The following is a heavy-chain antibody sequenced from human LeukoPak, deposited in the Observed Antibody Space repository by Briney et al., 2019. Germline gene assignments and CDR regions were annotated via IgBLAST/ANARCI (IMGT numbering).Heavy chain of an antibody. Sequence: ASVKVSCKASGYTFSGYYMHWVRQAPGQGLEWMGWINPNSGGTIYAQKFQGRVTMTEDTSTDTAYMELSSLRSEDTAVYYCATDEGYFRAFDIWGQGTMVTVSS. CDR2: INPNSGGT. V-gene: IGHV1-2*02. CDR1: GYTFSGYY. J-gene: IGHJ3*02. D-gene: IGHD2-21*01. CDR3: ATDEGYFRAFDI.